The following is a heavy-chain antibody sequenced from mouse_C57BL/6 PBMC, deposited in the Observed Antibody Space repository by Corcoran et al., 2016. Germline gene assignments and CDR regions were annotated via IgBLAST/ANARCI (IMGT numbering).Heavy chain of an antibody. V-gene: IGHV1-15*01. D-gene: IGHD1-1*01. CDR1: GYTATDYE. J-gene: IGHJ2*01. CDR3: TRSYYGSISLLDY. Sequence: QVQLQQSGAELVRTGASVTLSCKASGYTATDYEMHWVKQTPVHGLEWIGAIDPETGGTAYNQKFKGKAILTADKSSSTAYMELRSLTSEDSAVYYCTRSYYGSISLLDYWGQGTTLTVSS. CDR2: IDPETGGT.